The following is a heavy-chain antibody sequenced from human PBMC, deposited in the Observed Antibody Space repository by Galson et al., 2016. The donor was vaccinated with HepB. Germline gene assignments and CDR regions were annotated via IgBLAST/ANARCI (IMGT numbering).Heavy chain of an antibody. Sequence: SLRLSCAASGFTFTTFGMHWVRQAPGKGLEWEAIISNDGSIEFYADPVKGRFTISRDNSKNTVYLQMNSLRAEDTAIYYCAKATVTTPDYWGQGTLVTVSS. J-gene: IGHJ4*02. V-gene: IGHV3-30*18. CDR2: ISNDGSIE. CDR1: GFTFTTFG. CDR3: AKATVTTPDY. D-gene: IGHD4-17*01.